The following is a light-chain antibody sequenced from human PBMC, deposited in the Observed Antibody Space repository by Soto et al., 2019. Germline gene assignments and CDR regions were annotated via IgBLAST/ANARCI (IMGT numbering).Light chain of an antibody. V-gene: IGKV1-5*03. Sequence: DILLTQSPSTLSASVGDRVTITCRASQSISNWLAWYQQKQGTAPKLLIYGASTLESGVPSRFSGSRSGTEFTLPVSSLQPDDFATYYCQQYNDRFRYTFGQGTKLEI. CDR3: QQYNDRFRYT. CDR1: QSISNW. J-gene: IGKJ2*01. CDR2: GAS.